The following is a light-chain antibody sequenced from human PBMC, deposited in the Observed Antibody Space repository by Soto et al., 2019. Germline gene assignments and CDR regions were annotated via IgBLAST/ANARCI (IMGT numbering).Light chain of an antibody. CDR2: EVT. V-gene: IGLV2-14*01. CDR1: SSDVGGYNY. J-gene: IGLJ1*01. CDR3: GSITSSTTSV. Sequence: QSALTHPASVSGSPGQSITISCTGSSSDVGGYNYVSWYQHHPGKAPKLMIYEVTNRPSGVSDRFSGSKSGNTASLTISGLQTEEEADYYCGSITSSTTSVFGTGTKVTVL.